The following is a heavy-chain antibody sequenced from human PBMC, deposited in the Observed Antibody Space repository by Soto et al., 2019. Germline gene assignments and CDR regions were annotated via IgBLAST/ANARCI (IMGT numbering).Heavy chain of an antibody. Sequence: ASVRVSYRASGYNCTSHEKHYVHKDPGQRLEWMGWINAGNGNTKYSQKFQGRVTITRDTSASTAYMELSSLRSEDTAVYYCARAVAVAADFDYWGQGTLVTVSS. J-gene: IGHJ4*02. CDR1: GYNCTSHE. CDR3: ARAVAVAADFDY. CDR2: INAGNGNT. D-gene: IGHD6-19*01. V-gene: IGHV1-3*01.